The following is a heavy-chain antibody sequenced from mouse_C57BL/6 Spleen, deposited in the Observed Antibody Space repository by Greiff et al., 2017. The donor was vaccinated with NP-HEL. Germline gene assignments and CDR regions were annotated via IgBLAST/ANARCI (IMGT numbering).Heavy chain of an antibody. V-gene: IGHV5-9*01. J-gene: IGHJ4*01. CDR3: ARRDYGNFFMDY. D-gene: IGHD2-1*01. CDR2: ISGGGGNT. Sequence: EVHLVESGGGLVKPGGSLKLSCAASGFTFSSYTMSWVRQTPEKRLEWVATISGGGGNTYYPDSVKGRFTISRDNAKNTLYLQMSSLRSEDTALYYCARRDYGNFFMDYWGQGTSVTVSS. CDR1: GFTFSSYT.